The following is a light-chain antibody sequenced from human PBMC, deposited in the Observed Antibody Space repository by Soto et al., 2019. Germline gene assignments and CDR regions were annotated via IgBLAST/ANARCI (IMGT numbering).Light chain of an antibody. V-gene: IGLV2-14*01. J-gene: IGLJ1*01. Sequence: QSALTQPASVSGSPGQSITISCTGTSSDVGGYNYVSWYQQHPGKAPKFMIYDVSNRPSGVSNRFSGSKSDNTASLTISGLQSEDEXDYYCSSYTTSNTRQIVFGTGTKVTVL. CDR2: DVS. CDR3: SSYTTSNTRQIV. CDR1: SSDVGGYNY.